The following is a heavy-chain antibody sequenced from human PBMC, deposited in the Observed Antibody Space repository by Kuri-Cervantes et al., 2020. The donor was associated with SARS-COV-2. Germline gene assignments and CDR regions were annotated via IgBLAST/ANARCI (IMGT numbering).Heavy chain of an antibody. CDR3: ARGKDVLRFFGVVTPTSLIPDYYMDV. Sequence: ASVKVSCKASGYTFTGYYMHWVRQAPGQGLEWMGWISAYNGNTNYAQKLQGRVTMTTDTSTSTAYMELRSLRSDDTAVYYCARGKDVLRFFGVVTPTSLIPDYYMDVWGKGTTVTVSS. CDR2: ISAYNGNT. J-gene: IGHJ6*03. V-gene: IGHV1-18*04. D-gene: IGHD3-3*01. CDR1: GYTFTGYY.